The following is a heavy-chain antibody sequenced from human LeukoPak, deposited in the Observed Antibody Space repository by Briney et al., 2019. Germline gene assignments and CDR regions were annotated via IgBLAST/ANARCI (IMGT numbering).Heavy chain of an antibody. J-gene: IGHJ6*02. CDR3: ARGASYGSGYYYGMDV. V-gene: IGHV3-21*01. Sequence: GGSLRLSCAASGFTFSSYSMNWVRQAPGKGLEWVSSISSSSSYIYYADSVKGRFTISRDNAKNSLYLQVNSLRAEDTAVYYCARGASYGSGYYYGMDVWGQGTTVTVSS. D-gene: IGHD3-10*01. CDR1: GFTFSSYS. CDR2: ISSSSSYI.